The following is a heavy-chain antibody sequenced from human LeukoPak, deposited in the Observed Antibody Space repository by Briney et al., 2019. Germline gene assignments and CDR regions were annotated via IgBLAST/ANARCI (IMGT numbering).Heavy chain of an antibody. CDR2: IYHSGST. Sequence: PSETLSLTCAVSGGSISSSNWWSWDRQPPGKGLEWIGEIYHSGSTNYNPSLKSRVTISVDKSKNQFSLKLSSVTAADTAVYYCARAGLAGYYFDYWGQGTLVTVSS. CDR1: GGSISSSNW. J-gene: IGHJ4*02. D-gene: IGHD3-3*02. V-gene: IGHV4-4*02. CDR3: ARAGLAGYYFDY.